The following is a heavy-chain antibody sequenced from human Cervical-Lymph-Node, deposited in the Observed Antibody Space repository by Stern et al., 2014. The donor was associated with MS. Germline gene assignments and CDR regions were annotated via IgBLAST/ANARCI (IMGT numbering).Heavy chain of an antibody. V-gene: IGHV1-69*12. J-gene: IGHJ4*02. Sequence: QVQLVQSGAEVRKPGSSVKVSCKGSGGTFISDAFSWVRQAPGHRLEWVGGIIPLFGTTNYATELQGRVTVTADESTSTVYMELSSLRSKDTAVYYCAGGDKKFDYWGQGTLVTVSS. CDR2: IIPLFGTT. CDR1: GGTFISDA. CDR3: AGGDKKFDY. D-gene: IGHD3-16*01.